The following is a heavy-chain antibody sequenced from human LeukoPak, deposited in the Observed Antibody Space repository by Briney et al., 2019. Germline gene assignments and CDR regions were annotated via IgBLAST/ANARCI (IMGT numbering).Heavy chain of an antibody. D-gene: IGHD2-15*01. CDR3: ARPRIPTRGYYMDV. J-gene: IGHJ6*03. CDR2: FSGSGGRT. CDR1: GFTFSYYG. Sequence: GGSLRLSCAASGFTFSYYGMSWVRQAPGKGLEWVSAFSGSGGRTYYADSVKGRFTISRDNAKNSLYLQMNSMRAEDTAVYYCARPRIPTRGYYMDVWGKGTTVTVSS. V-gene: IGHV3-11*04.